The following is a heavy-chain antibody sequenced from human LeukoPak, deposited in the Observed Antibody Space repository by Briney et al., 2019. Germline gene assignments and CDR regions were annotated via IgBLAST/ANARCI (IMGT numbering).Heavy chain of an antibody. D-gene: IGHD3-3*01. CDR3: ARVVHYDFWSGPDY. CDR1: GYTFTGYY. J-gene: IGHJ4*02. CDR2: INPNSGGT. Sequence: PRASVKVSCKASGYTFTGYYMHWVRQAPGQGLEWMGWINPNSGGTNYAQKFQGRVTMTRDTSISTAYMELSSLRSEDTAVYYCARVVHYDFWSGPDYWGQGTLVTVSS. V-gene: IGHV1-2*02.